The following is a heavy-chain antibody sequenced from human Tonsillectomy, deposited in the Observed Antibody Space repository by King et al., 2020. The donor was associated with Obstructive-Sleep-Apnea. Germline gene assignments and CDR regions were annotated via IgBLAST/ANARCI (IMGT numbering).Heavy chain of an antibody. CDR1: GFTFSIYS. CDR2: ISSSSNTI. V-gene: IGHV3-48*01. Sequence: VQLVESGGGLVQPGGSLRLSCADSGFTFSIYSMNWVRQAPGKGLEWVSYISSSSNTIYYADSVKGRFTISRDNAKNSLFLQMNSLRAEDTAVYYCTRDRNYGYFDYWGQGALVTVSS. J-gene: IGHJ4*02. CDR3: TRDRNYGYFDY. D-gene: IGHD4-11*01.